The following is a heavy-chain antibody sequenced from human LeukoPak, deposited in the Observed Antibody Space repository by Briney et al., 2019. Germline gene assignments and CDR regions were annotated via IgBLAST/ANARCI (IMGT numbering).Heavy chain of an antibody. CDR3: AKDEPSYSSSWYEHGGTFDY. V-gene: IGHV3-30*18. D-gene: IGHD6-13*01. CDR1: GFTFSSYG. CDR2: ISYDGSNK. J-gene: IGHJ4*02. Sequence: PGGSLRLSCAASGFTFSSYGMHWVRQAPGKGLEWVAVISYDGSNKYYADSVKGRFTISRDNSKNTLYLQMNSLRAEDTAVYYCAKDEPSYSSSWYEHGGTFDYWGQGTLVTVSS.